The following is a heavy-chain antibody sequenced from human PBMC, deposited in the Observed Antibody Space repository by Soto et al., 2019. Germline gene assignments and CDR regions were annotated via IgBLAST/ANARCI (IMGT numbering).Heavy chain of an antibody. CDR3: TTALWFGELLSVY. D-gene: IGHD3-10*01. J-gene: IGHJ4*02. CDR2: IKSKTDGGTT. V-gene: IGHV3-15*01. CDR1: VFTCSNAW. Sequence: PGGSLRLYCAASVFTCSNAWMSWVRQAPGKGLEWVGRIKSKTDGGTTDYAAPVKGRFTISRDDSKNTLYLQMNSLKTEDTAVYYCTTALWFGELLSVYWGQGTLVTVSS.